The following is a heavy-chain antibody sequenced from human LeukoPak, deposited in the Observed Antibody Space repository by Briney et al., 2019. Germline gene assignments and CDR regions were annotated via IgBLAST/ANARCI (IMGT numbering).Heavy chain of an antibody. Sequence: GGSLRLSCAASGFTFDDYAMHWVRQAPGKGLEWVSRISGDGGSTYYADSVKGRFTISRDNSKNSLYLQMNSLRTEDTALYYCAKDQRGYGDYDGGAGGYWGQGTLVTVSS. J-gene: IGHJ4*02. CDR1: GFTFDDYA. V-gene: IGHV3-43*02. CDR3: AKDQRGYGDYDGGAGGY. D-gene: IGHD4-17*01. CDR2: ISGDGGST.